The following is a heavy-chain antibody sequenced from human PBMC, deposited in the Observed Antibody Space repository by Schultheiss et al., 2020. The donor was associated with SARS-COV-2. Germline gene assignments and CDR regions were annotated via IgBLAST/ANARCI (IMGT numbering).Heavy chain of an antibody. CDR3: ARRVPGLGFDP. Sequence: SETLSLTCTVSGGSISSGGYYWSWIRQHPGKGLEWIGYIYYSGSTNYNPSLKSRVTISVDTSKNQFSLKLSSVTAADTAVYYCARRVPGLGFDPWVQGTLVTVSS. CDR2: IYYSGST. V-gene: IGHV4-61*08. J-gene: IGHJ5*02. CDR1: GGSISSGGYY. D-gene: IGHD2-2*01.